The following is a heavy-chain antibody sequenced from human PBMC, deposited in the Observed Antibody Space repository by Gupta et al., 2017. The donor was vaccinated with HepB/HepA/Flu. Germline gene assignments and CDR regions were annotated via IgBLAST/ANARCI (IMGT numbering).Heavy chain of an antibody. J-gene: IGHJ4*02. V-gene: IGHV3-33*01. CDR2: IWYDGSNK. CDR3: ARETRGGSYGVGLDY. CDR1: GFTFSSYG. D-gene: IGHD1-26*01. Sequence: QVQLVESGGGVVQPGRSLRLSCAASGFTFSSYGMHWVRQAPGKGLEWVAGIWYDGSNKYYADAVKGRFTISRDNSKNTLDLQMNSLRAEDTAVYYCARETRGGSYGVGLDYWGQGTLVTVSS.